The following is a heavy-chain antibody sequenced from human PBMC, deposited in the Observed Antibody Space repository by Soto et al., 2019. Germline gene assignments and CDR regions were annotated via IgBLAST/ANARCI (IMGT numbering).Heavy chain of an antibody. V-gene: IGHV3-21*01. D-gene: IGHD6-6*01. CDR2: ISSSSSYI. CDR1: GFTFSSYS. J-gene: IGHJ4*02. CDR3: AREGTLYSSSHFDY. Sequence: PGGSLRLSCAASGFTFSSYSMNWVRQAPGKGLEWVSSISSSSSYIYYADSVKGRFTISRDNAKNSLYLQMNSLRAEDTAVYYCAREGTLYSSSHFDYWGQGTLVTVSS.